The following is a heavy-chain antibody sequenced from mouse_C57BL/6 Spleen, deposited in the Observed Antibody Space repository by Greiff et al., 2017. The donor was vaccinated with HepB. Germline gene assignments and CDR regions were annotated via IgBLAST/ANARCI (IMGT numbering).Heavy chain of an antibody. CDR3: AILSSGYTWFAY. D-gene: IGHD3-2*02. CDR1: GYTFTSYW. CDR2: IHPSDSDT. J-gene: IGHJ3*01. Sequence: VQLQQSGAELVKPGASVKVSCKASGYTFTSYWMHWVKQRPGQGLEWIGRIHPSDSDTNYNQKFKGKATLTVDKSSSTAYMQLSSLTSEDSAVYYCAILSSGYTWFAYWGQGTLVTVSA. V-gene: IGHV1-74*01.